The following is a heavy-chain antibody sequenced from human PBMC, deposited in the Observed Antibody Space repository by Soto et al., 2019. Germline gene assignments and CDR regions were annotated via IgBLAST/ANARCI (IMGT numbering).Heavy chain of an antibody. CDR1: GGVFRNYA. CDR2: IIRVFGTA. V-gene: IGHV1-69*01. J-gene: IGHJ5*01. D-gene: IGHD1-26*01. Sequence: QVQLVQSGAEVKKPGSSVKVSCKASGGVFRNYAINWVRQAPGQGLEWMGGIIRVFGTADYPQKFQGRVTITADESTTTAYMELTSLKTEDTAVYFCARDRWGSYSFDSWGQGTLVTVAS. CDR3: ARDRWGSYSFDS.